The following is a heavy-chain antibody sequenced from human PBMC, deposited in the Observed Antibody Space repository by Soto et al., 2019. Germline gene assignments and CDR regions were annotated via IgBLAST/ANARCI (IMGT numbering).Heavy chain of an antibody. J-gene: IGHJ5*02. V-gene: IGHV1-69*13. D-gene: IGHD6-6*01. CDR2: IIPIFGTA. CDR1: GDSFSSYA. CDR3: ARREVAARPSWFDP. Sequence: SVKVSCKASGDSFSSYAISWVRQAPGQGLEWMGGIIPIFGTANYAQKFQGRVTITADESTSTAYMELSSLRSEDTAVYYCARREVAARPSWFDPWGRGTLVTVSS.